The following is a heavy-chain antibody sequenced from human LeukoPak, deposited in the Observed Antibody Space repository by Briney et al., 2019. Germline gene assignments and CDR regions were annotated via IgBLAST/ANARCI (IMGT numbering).Heavy chain of an antibody. CDR2: ISAYNGNT. CDR1: GYTFTSYG. J-gene: IGHJ4*02. D-gene: IGHD1-1*01. V-gene: IGHV1-18*01. Sequence: ASVKVSCKAPGYTFTSYGISWVRQAPGQGPEWMGWISAYNGNTNYAQKLQGRVTMTTDTSTSTAYMELRSLRSDDTAVYYCARAPTQDDTFDYWGQGTLVTVSS. CDR3: ARAPTQDDTFDY.